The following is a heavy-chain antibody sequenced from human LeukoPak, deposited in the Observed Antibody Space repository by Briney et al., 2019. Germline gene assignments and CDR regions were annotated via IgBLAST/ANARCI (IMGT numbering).Heavy chain of an antibody. D-gene: IGHD5-18*01. J-gene: IGHJ4*02. V-gene: IGHV1-8*01. CDR3: ARGGYSYGSFNY. CDR1: GYTFTSYD. Sequence: ASVKVSCKASGYTFTSYDINWVRQATGQGLEWTGWMNPNSGNTGYAQKFQGRVTMTRNTSISTAYMELSSLRSEDTAVYYCARGGYSYGSFNYWGQGTLVTVSS. CDR2: MNPNSGNT.